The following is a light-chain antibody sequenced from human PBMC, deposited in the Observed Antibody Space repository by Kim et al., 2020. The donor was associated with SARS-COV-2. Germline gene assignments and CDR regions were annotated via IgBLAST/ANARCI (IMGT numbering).Light chain of an antibody. CDR2: EVT. J-gene: IGLJ1*01. Sequence: QSALTQPPSVSASPGQSVTISCIGTSSDVGSYNRVSWYRQPPGTAPKLMIYEVTNRPSGVPDRFSGSKSGNTASLTISGLQAEDEADYYCSSYTGSSPFHLFGTGTKVTVL. CDR1: SSDVGSYNR. V-gene: IGLV2-18*02. CDR3: SSYTGSSPFHL.